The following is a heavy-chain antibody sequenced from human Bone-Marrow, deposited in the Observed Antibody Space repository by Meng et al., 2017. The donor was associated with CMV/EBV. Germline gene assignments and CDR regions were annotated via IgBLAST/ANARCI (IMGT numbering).Heavy chain of an antibody. J-gene: IGHJ4*02. CDR1: GGSFSGYY. CDR2: IDHSGIT. V-gene: IGHV4-34*01. CDR3: ARDLSTQGGFDY. Sequence: SETLSLTCAVYGGSFSGYYWSWIRQPPGKGLEWIGNIDHSGITYYNPSLRNRVTMSVDTSKNQFSLKLSSVTAADTAVYYCARDLSTQGGFDYWGQGTLVTVSS. D-gene: IGHD3-16*01.